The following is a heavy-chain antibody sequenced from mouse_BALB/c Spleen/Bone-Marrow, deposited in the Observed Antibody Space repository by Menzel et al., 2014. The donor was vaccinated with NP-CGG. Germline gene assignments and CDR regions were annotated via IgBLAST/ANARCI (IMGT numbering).Heavy chain of an antibody. CDR1: GFNIRDTY. D-gene: IGHD4-1*01. CDR3: ASLTGTFDY. V-gene: IGHV14-3*02. J-gene: IGHJ2*01. CDR2: IDPASGNI. Sequence: EVQLQQSGTDLVEPGASVKLSCTASGFNIRDTYMHWVKQRPEQGLDWIGRIDPASGNIQYDPKFQGRAAITADTSSNTAYLQLSSLTSEDTAVYCCASLTGTFDYWGQGTPLTVSS.